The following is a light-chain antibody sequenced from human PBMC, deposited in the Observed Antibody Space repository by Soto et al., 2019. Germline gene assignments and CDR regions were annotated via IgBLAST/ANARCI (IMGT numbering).Light chain of an antibody. CDR1: QTISSY. Sequence: IQMTQSPSSLSASVGDRVTITCRASQTISSYLNWYQQKPGKAPKLLIYATSNLQSGVPSRFSGSVSGTDFTLTVSSLQREDFATYFCQQTYITPFTFGPGTKVDIK. V-gene: IGKV1-39*01. CDR2: ATS. J-gene: IGKJ3*01. CDR3: QQTYITPFT.